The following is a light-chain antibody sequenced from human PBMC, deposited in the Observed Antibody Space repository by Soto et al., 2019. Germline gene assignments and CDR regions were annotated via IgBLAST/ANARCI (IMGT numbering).Light chain of an antibody. V-gene: IGKV3-15*01. CDR3: QYYNYCPPIALRQFT. CDR1: QSVRSD. CDR2: GAS. J-gene: IGKJ3*01. Sequence: EVVMTQSPATLSVSPGERATLSCWASQSVRSDLAWYQQKPGQTPRLLIYGASTRAPGIPARFSGSGSGTEFTLTISSLQSEDFAVYYCQYYNYCPPIALRQFT.